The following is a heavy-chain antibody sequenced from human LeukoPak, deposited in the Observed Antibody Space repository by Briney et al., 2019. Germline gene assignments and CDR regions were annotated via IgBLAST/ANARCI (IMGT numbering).Heavy chain of an antibody. CDR1: GFTFSSYA. D-gene: IGHD3-10*01. Sequence: PGGSLRLSCAASGFTFSSYAMSWVRQAPGKGLEWVSGISGSGGSTVYVDSVKGRFTISRDNFKNTVFLQINSLKTEDTAVYYCTRLYDGSGTYNGDYWGQGTLVTVSS. CDR3: TRLYDGSGTYNGDY. J-gene: IGHJ4*02. V-gene: IGHV3-23*01. CDR2: ISGSGGST.